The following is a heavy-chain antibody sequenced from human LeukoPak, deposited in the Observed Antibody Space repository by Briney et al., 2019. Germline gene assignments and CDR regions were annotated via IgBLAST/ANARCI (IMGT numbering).Heavy chain of an antibody. J-gene: IGHJ3*02. CDR1: GFTFSSYS. Sequence: GGSLRLSCAASGFTFSSYSMNWVRQAPGKGLEWVSGISWNSGSIGYADSVKGRFTISRDNAKNSLYLQMNSLRAEDTALYYCATCSGYYDILTGPNDDAFDIWGQGTMVTVSS. D-gene: IGHD3-9*01. V-gene: IGHV3-9*01. CDR2: ISWNSGSI. CDR3: ATCSGYYDILTGPNDDAFDI.